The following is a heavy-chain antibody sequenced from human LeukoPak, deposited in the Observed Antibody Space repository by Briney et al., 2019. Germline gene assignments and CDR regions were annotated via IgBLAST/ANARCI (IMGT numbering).Heavy chain of an antibody. CDR1: RFTFRSHW. CDR2: IKPDGIDK. Sequence: PGGSLRLSCVGSRFTFRSHWANWVSQSPEKGLEWVANIKPDGIDKYCVDSARGRFTVSRDNAKHSAFLQMNSLRAEDTAIYYCATISAQTFDIWGQGTLVSVSS. J-gene: IGHJ3*02. V-gene: IGHV3-7*01. CDR3: ATISAQTFDI. D-gene: IGHD5-24*01.